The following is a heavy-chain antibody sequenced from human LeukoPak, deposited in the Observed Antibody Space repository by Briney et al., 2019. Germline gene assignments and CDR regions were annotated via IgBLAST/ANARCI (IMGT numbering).Heavy chain of an antibody. D-gene: IGHD3-22*01. Sequence: PSETLSLTCTVSGGSISSYYWSWIRQPPGKGLEWIGYIYYSGSTSYNPSLKSRVSISFDTSKNQFFLKLSSVTAADTAVYYCAREMDYYDSGGYYLQWFDPWGQGTLVTVSS. J-gene: IGHJ5*02. CDR2: IYYSGST. CDR3: AREMDYYDSGGYYLQWFDP. CDR1: GGSISSYY. V-gene: IGHV4-59*12.